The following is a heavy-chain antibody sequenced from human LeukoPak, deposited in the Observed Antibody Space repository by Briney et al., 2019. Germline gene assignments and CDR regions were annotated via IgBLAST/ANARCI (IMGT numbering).Heavy chain of an antibody. J-gene: IGHJ4*02. CDR1: GFSLSTRGVG. V-gene: IGHV2-5*01. CDR3: AHIISSSWAPGSQGPWGY. CDR2: NYWSDDK. D-gene: IGHD6-13*01. Sequence: SGPTLVKPTQTLTLSCTFSGFSLSTRGVGGGWIRQPPGKALEWLALNYWSDDKRYRPSLKSRLTITKDTSKNPVVLTTTNMDPVDTATYYCAHIISSSWAPGSQGPWGYWGQGTLVTVSS.